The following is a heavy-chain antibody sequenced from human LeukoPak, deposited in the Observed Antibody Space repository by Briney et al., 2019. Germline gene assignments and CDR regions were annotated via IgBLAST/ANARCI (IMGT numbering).Heavy chain of an antibody. CDR1: GGSISSTGYY. V-gene: IGHV4-39*07. CDR3: AGTPPNWGKQSIYFDY. J-gene: IGHJ4*02. CDR2: MYYSGST. D-gene: IGHD7-27*01. Sequence: SETLSLTCTVSGGSISSTGYYWGWIRQPPGKGLEWIGSMYYSGSTNYNPSLRSRVTISVDTSKNQFSLKLSSVTAADTAVYYCAGTPPNWGKQSIYFDYWGLGTLVTVSS.